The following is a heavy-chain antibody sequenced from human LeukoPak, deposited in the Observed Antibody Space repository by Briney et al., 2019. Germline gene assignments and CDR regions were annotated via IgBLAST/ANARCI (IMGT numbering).Heavy chain of an antibody. D-gene: IGHD4-17*01. V-gene: IGHV1-2*02. CDR2: INPNSGGT. J-gene: IGHJ3*02. Sequence: KPGASVKVSCKASGYTFTGYYMHWVRQAPGQGVEWMGWINPNSGGTNYAQKFQGRVTMTRDTSISTAYMELSRLRSDGTAVYYCARENHGDYDAFDIWGQGTMVTVSS. CDR1: GYTFTGYY. CDR3: ARENHGDYDAFDI.